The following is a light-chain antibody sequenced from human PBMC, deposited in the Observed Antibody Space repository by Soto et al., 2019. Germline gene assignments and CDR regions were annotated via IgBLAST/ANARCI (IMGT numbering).Light chain of an antibody. Sequence: DIQMTQSPSSLSASVGDRVTITCQASQDISNYLNWYQQKPGKAPELLIHSASTLEVGVPARFSGSGSGTEFTLTISGLQPEDVATYYCQQVNSVPFTFGPGTKVDIK. V-gene: IGKV1-9*01. CDR3: QQVNSVPFT. CDR1: QDISNY. J-gene: IGKJ3*01. CDR2: SAS.